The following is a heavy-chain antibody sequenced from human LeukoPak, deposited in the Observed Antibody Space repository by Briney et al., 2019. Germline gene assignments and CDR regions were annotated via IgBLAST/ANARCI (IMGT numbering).Heavy chain of an antibody. CDR3: ARGRRYSSSWIDY. J-gene: IGHJ4*02. CDR2: INHSGST. V-gene: IGHV4-34*01. Sequence: SETLSLTCTVSGGSISSYYWSWIRQPPGKGLEWIGEINHSGSTNYNPSLKSRVTISVDTSKNQFSLRLSSVTAADTAVYYCARGRRYSSSWIDYWGQGTLVTVSS. CDR1: GGSISSYY. D-gene: IGHD6-13*01.